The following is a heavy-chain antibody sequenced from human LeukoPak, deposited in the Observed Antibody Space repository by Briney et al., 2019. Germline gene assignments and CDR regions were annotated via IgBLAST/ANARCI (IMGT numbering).Heavy chain of an antibody. J-gene: IGHJ5*02. Sequence: PGGSLRLSCAASGFTFSSYGMHWDRQAPGKGLEWVAVISYDGSNKYYADSVKGRFTISRDNSKNTLYLQMNSLRAEDTAVYYCAKDGFDPWGQGTLVTVSS. CDR1: GFTFSSYG. V-gene: IGHV3-30*18. CDR2: ISYDGSNK. CDR3: AKDGFDP.